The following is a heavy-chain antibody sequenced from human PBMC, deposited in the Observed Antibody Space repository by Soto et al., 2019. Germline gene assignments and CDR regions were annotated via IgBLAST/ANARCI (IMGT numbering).Heavy chain of an antibody. Sequence: QVQLQESGPGLVKPSETLSLTCTVSGGSISSYYWSWIRQPPGKGLEWIGYIYYSGSTNYNPSLKSRVTISVDTSKNQFSLKLSSVTAADSAVYYFARARLSRSWWFDPWGQGTLVTVSS. CDR1: GGSISSYY. J-gene: IGHJ5*02. D-gene: IGHD3-10*01. CDR3: ARARLSRSWWFDP. CDR2: IYYSGST. V-gene: IGHV4-59*01.